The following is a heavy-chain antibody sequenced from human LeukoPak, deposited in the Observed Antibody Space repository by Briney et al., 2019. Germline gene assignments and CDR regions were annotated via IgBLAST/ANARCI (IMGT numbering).Heavy chain of an antibody. CDR2: IYTGGST. D-gene: IGHD3-22*01. CDR3: ARNLYYYDSSNYFYY. Sequence: PGGSLRLSCAAPGFTVSSNYMSWVRQAPGKGLEWVSGIYTGGSTYYAGSVKGRFTTSRDNSKNTLYLQMNSLRAEGTAVYYCARNLYYYDSSNYFYYWGQGTLVTVSS. CDR1: GFTVSSNY. J-gene: IGHJ4*02. V-gene: IGHV3-53*01.